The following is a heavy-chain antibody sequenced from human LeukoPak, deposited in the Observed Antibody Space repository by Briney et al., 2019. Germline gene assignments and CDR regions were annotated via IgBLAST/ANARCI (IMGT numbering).Heavy chain of an antibody. Sequence: GGSLRLSCAASGFIFSDYYMNWIRQAPGKGLEWVAVISYDGSNKYYADSVKGRFTISRDNSKNTLYLQMNSLRAEDTAVYYCAKDGSSGRYYYYGMDVWGQGTTVTVSS. CDR3: AKDGSSGRYYYYGMDV. V-gene: IGHV3-30*18. D-gene: IGHD3-10*01. J-gene: IGHJ6*02. CDR1: GFIFSDYY. CDR2: ISYDGSNK.